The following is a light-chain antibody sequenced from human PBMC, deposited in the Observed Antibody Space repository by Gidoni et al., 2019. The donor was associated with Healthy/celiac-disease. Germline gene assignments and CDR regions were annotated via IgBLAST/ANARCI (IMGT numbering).Light chain of an antibody. V-gene: IGKV3-20*01. J-gene: IGKJ4*01. CDR3: QQYGSSPLT. CDR1: QSVSSSY. Sequence: EIVLTQSPGTLSLSPGGRATLSCRASQSVSSSYLAWYQQKPGQAPRLLIYSASSRATGIPDRFSGSGSGTDFTLTISRLEPEDFAVYYCQQYGSSPLTFGGGTKVEIK. CDR2: SAS.